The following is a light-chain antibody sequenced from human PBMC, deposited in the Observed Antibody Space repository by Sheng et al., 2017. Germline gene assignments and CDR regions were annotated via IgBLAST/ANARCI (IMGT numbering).Light chain of an antibody. V-gene: IGLV3-21*02. J-gene: IGLJ3*02. CDR2: DDR. CDR3: QVWDSSSDHRV. CDR1: NIGSYT. Sequence: SYVMTQPPSVSAAPGQTARITCGGNNIGSYTVHWYQQKPGQAPLLVVYDDRDRPSGIPERFSGSNSGNTATLIISRVEAGDEADYYCQVWDSSSDHRVFGGGTKLTVL.